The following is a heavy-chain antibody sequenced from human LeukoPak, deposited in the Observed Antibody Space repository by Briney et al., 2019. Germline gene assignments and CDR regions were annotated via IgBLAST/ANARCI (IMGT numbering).Heavy chain of an antibody. J-gene: IGHJ4*02. CDR2: MNPNSGNT. D-gene: IGHD3-3*01. CDR3: ARGRSLYDFWSGYEFGY. CDR1: GYTFTSYD. V-gene: IGHV1-8*01. Sequence: ASVKVSCKASGYTFTSYDINWVRQATGQGLEWMGWMNPNSGNTGYAQKFQGRVTMTRNTSISTAYMELSSLRSEDTAVYYCARGRSLYDFWSGYEFGYWGQGTLVTVSS.